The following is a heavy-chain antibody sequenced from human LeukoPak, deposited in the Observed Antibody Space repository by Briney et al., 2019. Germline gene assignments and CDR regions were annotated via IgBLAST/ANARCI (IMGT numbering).Heavy chain of an antibody. Sequence: PGGSLRLSCAASGFTFTNYAMSWVRQAPGKGLEWVSAISGSGTSTCYADSVKGRFTISRDNGKNSLYLQMNSLRVEDTAVYHCARESSSPSSFDSWGPGTLVTVSS. J-gene: IGHJ4*02. CDR3: ARESSSPSSFDS. D-gene: IGHD6-13*01. CDR2: ISGSGTST. V-gene: IGHV3-23*01. CDR1: GFTFTNYA.